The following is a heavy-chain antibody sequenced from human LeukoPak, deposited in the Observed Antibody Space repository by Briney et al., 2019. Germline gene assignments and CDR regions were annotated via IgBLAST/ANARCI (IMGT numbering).Heavy chain of an antibody. CDR2: IYSGGST. CDR3: ARQDTAMVLDY. J-gene: IGHJ4*02. Sequence: GGSLRLSCAASGFTVSNNYMSWVRQAPGKGLEWVSVIYSGGSTYYADSVKGRFTISRDNSKNTLYLQMNSLRAEDTAVYYCARQDTAMVLDYWGQGTLVTASS. CDR1: GFTVSNNY. V-gene: IGHV3-53*05. D-gene: IGHD5-18*01.